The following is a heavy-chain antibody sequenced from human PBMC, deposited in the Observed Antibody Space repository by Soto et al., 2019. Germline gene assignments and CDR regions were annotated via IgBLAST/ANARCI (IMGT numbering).Heavy chain of an antibody. V-gene: IGHV4-34*01. Sequence: SETLSLTCAVYGGSFSGYYWSWIRQPPGKGLEWIGEINHSGSTNYNPSLKSRVTISVDTSKNQFSLKLSSVTAADTAVYYCARRVGITMVRGVYFDYWGQGTLVTVSS. CDR1: GGSFSGYY. CDR3: ARRVGITMVRGVYFDY. J-gene: IGHJ4*02. D-gene: IGHD3-10*01. CDR2: INHSGST.